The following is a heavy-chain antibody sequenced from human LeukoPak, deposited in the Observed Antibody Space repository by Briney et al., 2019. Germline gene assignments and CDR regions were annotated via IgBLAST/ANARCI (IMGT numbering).Heavy chain of an antibody. V-gene: IGHV1-69*06. CDR3: ARSGYSSSWLPHYYYYYYMDV. CDR1: GYTFTSYG. CDR2: IIPIFGTA. D-gene: IGHD6-13*01. Sequence: ASVKVSCKASGYTFTSYGISWVRQAPGQGLEWMGGIIPIFGTANYAQKFQGRVTITADKSTSTAYMELSSLRSEDTAVYYCARSGYSSSWLPHYYYYYYMDVWGKGTTVTVSS. J-gene: IGHJ6*03.